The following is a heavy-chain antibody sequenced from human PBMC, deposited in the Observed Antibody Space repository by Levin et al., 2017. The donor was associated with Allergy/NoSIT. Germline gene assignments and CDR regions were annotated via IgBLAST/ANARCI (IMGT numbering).Heavy chain of an antibody. Sequence: GESLKISCKGSGYSFTSYYIGWVRQMPGKGLEWMGIIYPSDSDTRYSPSFQGQVTISADKSISTAYVQWSSLKASDTATYYCARLAQWWDLDSWGQGTLVTVSS. CDR1: GYSFTSYY. CDR3: ARLAQWWDLDS. CDR2: IYPSDSDT. J-gene: IGHJ4*02. D-gene: IGHD2-15*01. V-gene: IGHV5-51*01.